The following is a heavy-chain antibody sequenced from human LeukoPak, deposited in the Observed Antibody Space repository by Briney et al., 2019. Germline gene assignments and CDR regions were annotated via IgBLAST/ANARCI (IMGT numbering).Heavy chain of an antibody. CDR3: ARGIAAAGTRLDY. CDR1: GYTFTGYY. Sequence: ASVKVSCKASGYTFTGYYMHWVRQAPGQGLEWLGGIIPIFGTANYAQKFQGRVTITADKSTSTAYMELSSLRSEDTAVYYCARGIAAAGTRLDYWGQGTLVTVSS. CDR2: IIPIFGTA. J-gene: IGHJ4*02. D-gene: IGHD6-13*01. V-gene: IGHV1-69*06.